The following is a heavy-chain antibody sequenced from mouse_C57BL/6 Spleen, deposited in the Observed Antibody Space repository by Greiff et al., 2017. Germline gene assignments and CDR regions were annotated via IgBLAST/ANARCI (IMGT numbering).Heavy chain of an antibody. D-gene: IGHD2-1*01. CDR3: ARQGSTMVTTNWYFDV. CDR2: ISNLAYSI. V-gene: IGHV5-15*01. CDR1: GFTFSDYG. J-gene: IGHJ1*03. Sequence: VQLKESGGGLVQPGGSLKLSCAASGFTFSDYGMAWVRQAPRKGPEWVAFISNLAYSIYYADTVTGRFTISRENAKNTLYLEMSSLRSEDTAMYYCARQGSTMVTTNWYFDVWGTGTTVTVSS.